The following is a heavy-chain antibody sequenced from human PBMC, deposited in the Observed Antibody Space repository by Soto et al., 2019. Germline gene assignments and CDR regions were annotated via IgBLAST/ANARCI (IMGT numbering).Heavy chain of an antibody. CDR1: GGTISSFG. Sequence: QVQLVQSGAEVKKPGSSVKVSCTTSGGTISSFGMNWVRQAPGQGLEWMGGIVPIDGSTKYAEKVQGRVTITADGSTSTVYMDLSSLSSEDTAVYYCATSFTKSRRGGVAFDYWGQGTLLTVSP. J-gene: IGHJ4*02. CDR3: ATSFTKSRRGGVAFDY. V-gene: IGHV1-69*01. D-gene: IGHD3-3*01. CDR2: IVPIDGST.